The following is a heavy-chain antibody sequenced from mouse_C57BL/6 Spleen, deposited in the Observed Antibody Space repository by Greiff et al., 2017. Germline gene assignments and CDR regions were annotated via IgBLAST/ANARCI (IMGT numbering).Heavy chain of an antibody. CDR1: GYAFSSSW. D-gene: IGHD1-1*01. Sequence: QVQLQQSGPELVKPGASVKISCKASGYAFSSSWMNWVKQRPGKGLEWIGRIYPGDGDTNYNGKFKGKATMTADKSYSTAYMQLSSLTSEDSAVYFCARSPCITTVVAPYAMDYWGQGTSVTVSS. CDR3: ARSPCITTVVAPYAMDY. CDR2: IYPGDGDT. J-gene: IGHJ4*01. V-gene: IGHV1-82*01.